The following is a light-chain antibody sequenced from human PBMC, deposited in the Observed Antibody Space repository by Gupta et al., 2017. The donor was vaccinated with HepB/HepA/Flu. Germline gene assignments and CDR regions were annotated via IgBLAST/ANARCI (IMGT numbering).Light chain of an antibody. J-gene: IGLJ2*01. CDR3: QAWDSSTAV. CDR1: KVGDKY. Sequence: SYELTQPPSVSVSPGQTASITCSGDKVGDKYVCWYQQKPGQSPVLVIYQDNKRPSGIPERFSGSNSGITATLTISGTQAVDEADYFCQAWDSSTAVFGGGTKLTVL. CDR2: QDN. V-gene: IGLV3-1*01.